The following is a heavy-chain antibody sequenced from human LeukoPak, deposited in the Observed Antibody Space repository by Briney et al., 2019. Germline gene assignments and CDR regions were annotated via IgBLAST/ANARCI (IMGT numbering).Heavy chain of an antibody. CDR2: ISGSGGST. D-gene: IGHD4-17*01. CDR3: AKDDDYGDYASDY. Sequence: GGSLRLSCAASGFTFSSYAMSWVRQAPGKGLEWVSAISGSGGSTYYADSVKGRFTISRDNSKNTLYLQMNSLRAKDTAVYYCAKDDDYGDYASDYWGQGTLVTVSS. V-gene: IGHV3-23*01. J-gene: IGHJ4*02. CDR1: GFTFSSYA.